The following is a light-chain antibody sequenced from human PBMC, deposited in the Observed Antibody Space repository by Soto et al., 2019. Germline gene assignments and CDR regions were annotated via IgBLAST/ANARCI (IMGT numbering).Light chain of an antibody. Sequence: EIVMTQSPATLSVSPGERARLSCTASHYIYSNVAWLQQRARQAPRLLIYRASTRATGTPARFSGSGSGTEFTLTITSLQPEDVATYYCQKYNSALTFGQGTRLEIK. J-gene: IGKJ5*01. CDR3: QKYNSALT. V-gene: IGKV3-15*01. CDR2: RAS. CDR1: HYIYSN.